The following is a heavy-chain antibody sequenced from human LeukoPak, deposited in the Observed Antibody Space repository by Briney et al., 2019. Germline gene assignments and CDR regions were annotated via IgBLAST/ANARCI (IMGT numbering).Heavy chain of an antibody. CDR3: AIEDSMIVVAGFDY. D-gene: IGHD3-22*01. CDR2: IIPIFGTA. J-gene: IGHJ4*02. V-gene: IGHV1-69*05. Sequence: SVKASCKASGGTFSSYAISWVRQAPGQGLELRGRIIPIFGTANYAQKFQGRVTITTDESTSTAYMELSSLRSEDTAVYYCAIEDSMIVVAGFDYWGQGTRVTVSS. CDR1: GGTFSSYA.